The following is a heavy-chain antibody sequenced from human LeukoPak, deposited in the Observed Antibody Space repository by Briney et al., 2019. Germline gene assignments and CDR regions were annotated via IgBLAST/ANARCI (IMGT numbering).Heavy chain of an antibody. J-gene: IGHJ4*02. V-gene: IGHV1-69*13. CDR1: GGTFSSYA. Sequence: SVKVSCKASGGTFSSYAISWVRQAPGQGLEWMGGIIPIFGTANYARKFQGRVTITADESTSTAYMELSSLRSEDTAVYYCARHGGSYGGNSEGFDYWGQGTLVTVSS. D-gene: IGHD4-23*01. CDR3: ARHGGSYGGNSEGFDY. CDR2: IIPIFGTA.